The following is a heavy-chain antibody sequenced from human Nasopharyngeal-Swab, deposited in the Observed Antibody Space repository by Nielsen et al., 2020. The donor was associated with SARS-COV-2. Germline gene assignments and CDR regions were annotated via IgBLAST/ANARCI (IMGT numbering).Heavy chain of an antibody. J-gene: IGHJ4*02. V-gene: IGHV3-74*01. CDR1: GFTFSSYW. CDR2: MKSDGSST. Sequence: GRTLRLSCAASGFTFSSYWIHWVRQAPGKGLEWVARMKSDGSSTNYADSVKGRFTISRDNAKVTVYLQMKCLRAEATAVYYCARAYYFSSWGPGTLVTVSS. CDR3: ARAYYFSS.